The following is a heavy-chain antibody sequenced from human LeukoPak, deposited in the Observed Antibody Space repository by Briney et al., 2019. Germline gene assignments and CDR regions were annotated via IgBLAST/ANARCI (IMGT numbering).Heavy chain of an antibody. V-gene: IGHV1-69*04. CDR2: IIPVLNIT. J-gene: IGHJ4*02. D-gene: IGHD3-9*01. Sequence: SVKVSCKTSGGTFSSSAITWVRQAPGQGLEWMGRIIPVLNITRYTQKFQGRVTITADTSTSTVYMELSSLRSEETAVYYCARDQGRYYDILTGYQPYYFDYWGQGTLVTVSS. CDR1: GGTFSSSA. CDR3: ARDQGRYYDILTGYQPYYFDY.